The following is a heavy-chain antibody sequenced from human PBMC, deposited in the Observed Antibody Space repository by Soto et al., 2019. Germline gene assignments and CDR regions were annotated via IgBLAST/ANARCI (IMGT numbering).Heavy chain of an antibody. CDR2: IIPIFGTA. CDR1: GGTFSSYA. V-gene: IGHV1-69*13. Sequence: SVKVSCKASGGTFSSYAISWVRQAPGQGLEWMGGIIPIFGTANYAQKFQGRVTITADESTSTAYMELSSLRSEDTAVYYCARYYYGSGTSIDYWGQGTLVTVSS. CDR3: ARYYYGSGTSIDY. J-gene: IGHJ4*02. D-gene: IGHD3-10*01.